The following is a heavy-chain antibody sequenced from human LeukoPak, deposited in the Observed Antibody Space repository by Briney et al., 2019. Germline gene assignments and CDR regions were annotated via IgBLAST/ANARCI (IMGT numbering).Heavy chain of an antibody. V-gene: IGHV1-18*01. J-gene: IGHJ3*02. CDR1: GYTFTSYG. D-gene: IGHD3-3*01. CDR2: ISAYNGNT. CDR3: ARVAGVLRFLEWLSVGAFDI. Sequence: ASVKVSCKASGYTFTSYGISWARQAPGQGLEWMGWISAYNGNTNYAQRLQGRVTMTTDTSTSTAYMELRSLRSDDTAVYYCARVAGVLRFLEWLSVGAFDIWGQGTMVTVSS.